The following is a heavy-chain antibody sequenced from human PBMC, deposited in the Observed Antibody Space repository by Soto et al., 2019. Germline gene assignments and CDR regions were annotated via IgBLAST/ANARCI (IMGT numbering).Heavy chain of an antibody. J-gene: IGHJ4*02. CDR2: ISGSGGST. D-gene: IGHD2-21*02. CDR3: AKLMVVTATTQPVDY. Sequence: GGSLRLSCAASGFTFSSYAMSWVRQAPGKGLEWVSAISGSGGSTYYADSVKGRFTIPRDNSKNTLYLQMNSLRAEDTAVYYCAKLMVVTATTQPVDYWGQGTLVTVSS. CDR1: GFTFSSYA. V-gene: IGHV3-23*01.